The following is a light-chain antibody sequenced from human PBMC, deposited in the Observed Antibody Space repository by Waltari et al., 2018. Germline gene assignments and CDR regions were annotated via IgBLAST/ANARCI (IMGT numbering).Light chain of an antibody. CDR1: SSNFGAGYD. Sequence: QSVLTQPPSMSGAPGQKVTIPCTGGSSNFGAGYDVHWYQQFPGTAPKLLIFGNPNRPSEVPGRLSGSKSGTSASLAIAGLQSEDEAVYYCQSFDSSLSASVFGGGTKLTVL. CDR3: QSFDSSLSASV. V-gene: IGLV1-40*01. J-gene: IGLJ3*02. CDR2: GNP.